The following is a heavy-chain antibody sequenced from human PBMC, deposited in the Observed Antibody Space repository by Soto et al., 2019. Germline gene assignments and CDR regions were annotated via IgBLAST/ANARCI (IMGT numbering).Heavy chain of an antibody. J-gene: IGHJ4*02. V-gene: IGHV1-69*13. Sequence: AASVKVSCKASGGTFSSYAISWVRQAPGQGLEWMGGIIPIFGTANYAQKFQGRVTITADESTSTAYMELSSLRSEDTAVYYCARAGIVATYNFDYWGQGTLVTVSS. CDR3: ARAGIVATYNFDY. D-gene: IGHD5-12*01. CDR1: GGTFSSYA. CDR2: IIPIFGTA.